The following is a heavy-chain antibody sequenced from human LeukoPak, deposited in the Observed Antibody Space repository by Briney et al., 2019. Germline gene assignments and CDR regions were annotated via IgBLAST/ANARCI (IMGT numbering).Heavy chain of an antibody. D-gene: IGHD6-13*01. CDR3: ARDRRIAAAGIGYYFDY. J-gene: IGHJ4*02. CDR2: ISYDGSNK. CDR1: GFTFSSYG. Sequence: PGRSLRLSCAASGFTFSSYGMHWVRQAPGKGLEWVAVISYDGSNKYYADSVKGRFTISRDNSKNTLYLQMNSLRAEDTAVYYCARDRRIAAAGIGYYFDYWGQGTLVTVSS. V-gene: IGHV3-30*03.